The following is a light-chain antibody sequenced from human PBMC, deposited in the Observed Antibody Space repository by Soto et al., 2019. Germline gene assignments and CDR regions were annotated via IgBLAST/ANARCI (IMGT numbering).Light chain of an antibody. J-gene: IGKJ5*01. CDR3: QQRNIWPPVT. CDR2: GAF. Sequence: VLTQSPVTLSLSPLEIATLSCMASQTVRNNYLAWYQQKPGQAPRLLIYGAFNRATGIPARFSGSGSGTDFTLTINSLEPEDFAVYYCQQRNIWPPVTFGQGTRLEIK. V-gene: IGKV3-11*01. CDR1: QTVRNNY.